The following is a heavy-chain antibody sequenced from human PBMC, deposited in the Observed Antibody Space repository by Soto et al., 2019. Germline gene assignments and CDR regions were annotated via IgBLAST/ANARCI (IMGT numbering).Heavy chain of an antibody. CDR1: GFTVSSNF. D-gene: IGHD3-10*01. V-gene: IGHV3-66*01. Sequence: GGSRRPSCAASGFTVSSNFMSGVRQAPGKGLEWVSVIYSGGTTYYADSVKGRFTISRDNSKNTLYLQMNSLRAEDTAVYYCARILYASGSYWGYFDYWGQGTLVTVSS. J-gene: IGHJ4*02. CDR3: ARILYASGSYWGYFDY. CDR2: IYSGGTT.